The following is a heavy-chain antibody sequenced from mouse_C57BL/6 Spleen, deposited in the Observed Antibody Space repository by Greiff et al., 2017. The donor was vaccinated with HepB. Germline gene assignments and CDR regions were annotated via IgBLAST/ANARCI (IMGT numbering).Heavy chain of an antibody. Sequence: EVKVVESGGGLVQPGGSLSLSCAASGFTFTDYYMSWVRQPPGKALEWLGFIRNKANGYTTEYSASVKGRFTISRDNSQSILYLQMNALSAEDSATYYCASSYDDYDGAMDYWGQGTSVTVSS. D-gene: IGHD2-4*01. V-gene: IGHV7-3*01. CDR1: GFTFTDYY. J-gene: IGHJ4*01. CDR3: ASSYDDYDGAMDY. CDR2: IRNKANGYTT.